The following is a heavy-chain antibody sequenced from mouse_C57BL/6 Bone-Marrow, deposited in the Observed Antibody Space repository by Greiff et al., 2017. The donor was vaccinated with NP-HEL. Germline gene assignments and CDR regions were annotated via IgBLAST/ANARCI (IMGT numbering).Heavy chain of an antibody. CDR3: AREIYFYGSS. J-gene: IGHJ4*01. CDR2: ISSCSSTI. V-gene: IGHV5-17*01. CDR1: GFTFSDYG. Sequence: EVQRVESGGGLVKPGGSLKLSCAASGFTFSDYGMHWVRQAPEKGLEWVAYISSCSSTIYYADTVKGRFTISRENAKNTLFLQMTSLRSEDTAMYYWAREIYFYGSSWGQGTSVTVSS. D-gene: IGHD1-1*01.